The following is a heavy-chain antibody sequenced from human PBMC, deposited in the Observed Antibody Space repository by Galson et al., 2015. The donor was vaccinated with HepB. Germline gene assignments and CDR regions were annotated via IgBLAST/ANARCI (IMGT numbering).Heavy chain of an antibody. CDR3: ARGFGSTWGLFDC. J-gene: IGHJ4*02. Sequence: SLRLSCAASGFTVSRNYMNWVRQAPGKGLEWVSLIYGSDTTFYADSVKGRFTISRENSKNTLYLQMNSLRTEDTAVYYCARGFGSTWGLFDCWGRGTLVTVSS. CDR2: IYGSDTT. CDR1: GFTVSRNY. D-gene: IGHD2-15*01. V-gene: IGHV3-66*02.